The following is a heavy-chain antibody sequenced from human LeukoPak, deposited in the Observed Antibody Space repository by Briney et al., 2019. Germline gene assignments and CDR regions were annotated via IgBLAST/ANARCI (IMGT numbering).Heavy chain of an antibody. Sequence: PGGSLRLSCVVSGFTFSNYWMHWVRHPPGKGLVWASRIYVDGRTTNYADSVKGRFTISRDNAKNTVYLEMNSLSVEDTATYYCIRDFRSADLWGQGTLVTVTS. J-gene: IGHJ5*02. V-gene: IGHV3-74*01. CDR1: GFTFSNYW. CDR3: IRDFRSADL. CDR2: IYVDGRTT.